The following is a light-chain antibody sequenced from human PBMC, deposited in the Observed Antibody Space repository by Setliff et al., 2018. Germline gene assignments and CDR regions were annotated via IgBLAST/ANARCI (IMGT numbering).Light chain of an antibody. CDR2: DVD. CDR3: SSYTSTSTPV. J-gene: IGLJ2*01. Sequence: QSVLTQPASVSGSPGQSITISCTGTSSDIGGYNSVSWYQQHPGKAPKLMIYDVDNRSSGVSNRFSGSKSGSTASLTISGLQADDEADYYCSSYTSTSTPVFGGGTQLTVL. V-gene: IGLV2-14*01. CDR1: SSDIGGYNS.